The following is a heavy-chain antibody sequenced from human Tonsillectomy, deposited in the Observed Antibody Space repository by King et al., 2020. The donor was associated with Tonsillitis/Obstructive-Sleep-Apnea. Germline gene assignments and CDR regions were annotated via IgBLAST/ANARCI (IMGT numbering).Heavy chain of an antibody. Sequence: VQLVESGGGVVQPGRSLRLSCAASGFTFSTYAMHWVRQAPGKGLEWVAVISYDGSNKYYADSVKGRFTISSDNSKNTLYLQMNSLRVEETAVYYCAAGGYQVLWEYFQHWGQGTLVTVSS. D-gene: IGHD2-2*01. CDR3: AAGGYQVLWEYFQH. V-gene: IGHV3-30*03. CDR2: ISYDGSNK. CDR1: GFTFSTYA. J-gene: IGHJ1*01.